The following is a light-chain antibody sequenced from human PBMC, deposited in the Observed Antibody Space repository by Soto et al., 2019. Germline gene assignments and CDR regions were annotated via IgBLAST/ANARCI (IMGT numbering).Light chain of an antibody. CDR2: GAS. CDR3: QQYGSFPGT. CDR1: QSVSSSY. V-gene: IGKV3-20*01. Sequence: EIVLTQSPGTLPLSPGERATLSCRASQSVSSSYLAWYQQKPGQAPRLLIYGASSRATGIPDRFSGSGSGTDFTFTISRLEPEVFAVYYCQQYGSFPGTFGQGTKVDIK. J-gene: IGKJ1*01.